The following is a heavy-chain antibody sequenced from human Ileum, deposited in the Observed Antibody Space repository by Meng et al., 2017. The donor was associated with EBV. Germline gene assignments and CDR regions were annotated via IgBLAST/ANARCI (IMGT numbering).Heavy chain of an antibody. J-gene: IGHJ4*02. Sequence: QVQLQELGPRLVKPSQTLSLTCVVSGAFISSGGYHWSWIRQPPGKGLEWIGYIFSSGSPYYNPSLKNRITMSVDTSKNQFSLNLKSVTAADTAVYYCASYSEGGGGLGYWGQGTLVTVSS. CDR2: IFSSGSP. V-gene: IGHV4-30-4*01. D-gene: IGHD2-15*01. CDR1: GAFISSGGYH. CDR3: ASYSEGGGGLGY.